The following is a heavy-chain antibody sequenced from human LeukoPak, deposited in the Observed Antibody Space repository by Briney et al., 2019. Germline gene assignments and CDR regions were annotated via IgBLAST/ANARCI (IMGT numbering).Heavy chain of an antibody. CDR2: ISSSGNTI. D-gene: IGHD2-2*01. V-gene: IGHV3-11*01. J-gene: IGHJ4*02. Sequence: GGSLRLSCAASGFTFRDHYMSWIRQAPGKGLEWISYISSSGNTIYYADSVKGRFTISRDNAKNSLYLQMNSLKAADTAVYYCASWTTSWFRFFDYWGQGTLVTVSS. CDR1: GFTFRDHY. CDR3: ASWTTSWFRFFDY.